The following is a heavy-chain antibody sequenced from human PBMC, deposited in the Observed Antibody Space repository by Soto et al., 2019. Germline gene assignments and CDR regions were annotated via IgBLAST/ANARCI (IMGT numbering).Heavy chain of an antibody. J-gene: IGHJ6*02. Sequence: ETLSLTCAVYGGSFSGYYWSWIRQPPGKGLEWIGEINHSGSTNYNPSLKSRVTISVDTSKKQFSLKLSTVTAADTAVYYCARGSVGGSYFYYYYGMDVWGQGTTVTVSS. V-gene: IGHV4-34*01. D-gene: IGHD1-26*01. CDR1: GGSFSGYY. CDR2: INHSGST. CDR3: ARGSVGGSYFYYYYGMDV.